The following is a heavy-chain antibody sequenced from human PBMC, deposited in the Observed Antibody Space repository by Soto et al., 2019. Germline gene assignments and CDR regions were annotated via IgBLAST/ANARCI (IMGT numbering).Heavy chain of an antibody. CDR2: IIPIFGTA. J-gene: IGHJ3*02. Sequence: QVQLVQSGAEVKKPGSSVKVSCKASGGTFSSYAMSWVRQAPGQGLEWMGGIIPIFGTANYAQKFQGRVTITADESTSTAYMELSSLRSEDTAVYYCAIPTEDSGYYGDAFDIWGQGTMVTVSS. V-gene: IGHV1-69*01. CDR3: AIPTEDSGYYGDAFDI. CDR1: GGTFSSYA. D-gene: IGHD3-22*01.